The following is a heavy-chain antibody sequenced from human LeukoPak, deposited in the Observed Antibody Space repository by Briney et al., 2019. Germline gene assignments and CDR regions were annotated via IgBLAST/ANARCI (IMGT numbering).Heavy chain of an antibody. V-gene: IGHV4-34*01. Sequence: PSETLSLTCAVYGGSFSGYYWSWIRQPPGKGLEWIGEINHSGSTNYNPSLKSRVTISVDTSKNQFSLKLSSVTAVDTAVYYCARAAMVPLRAFDIWGQGTMVTVSS. CDR3: ARAAMVPLRAFDI. D-gene: IGHD5-18*01. CDR2: INHSGST. J-gene: IGHJ3*02. CDR1: GGSFSGYY.